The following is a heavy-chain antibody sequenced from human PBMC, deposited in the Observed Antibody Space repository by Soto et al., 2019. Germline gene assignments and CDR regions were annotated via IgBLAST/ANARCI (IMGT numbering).Heavy chain of an antibody. J-gene: IGHJ6*02. Sequence: GGSLRLSCAASGFTFSSYAMHWVRQAPGKGLEWVAVISYDGSNKYYADSVKGRFTISRDNSKNTLYLQMNSLRAEDTAVYYCARDLLRVRYYGSGSYYSPSYYYYYGMDVWGQGTTVTVSS. D-gene: IGHD3-10*01. CDR1: GFTFSSYA. V-gene: IGHV3-30-3*01. CDR3: ARDLLRVRYYGSGSYYSPSYYYYYGMDV. CDR2: ISYDGSNK.